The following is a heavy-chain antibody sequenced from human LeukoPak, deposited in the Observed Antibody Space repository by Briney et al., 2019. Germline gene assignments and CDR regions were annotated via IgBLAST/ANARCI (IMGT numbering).Heavy chain of an antibody. CDR2: IYYSGST. Sequence: PSETLSLTCTVSGGSISSYYWSWVRQPPGKGLEWIGYIYYSGSTNYNPSLKSRVTISVDTSKNQFSLKLSSVTAADTAVYYCARDRDYGDNSGGQADYWGQGTLVTVSS. CDR3: ARDRDYGDNSGGQADY. J-gene: IGHJ4*02. D-gene: IGHD4-23*01. V-gene: IGHV4-59*12. CDR1: GGSISSYY.